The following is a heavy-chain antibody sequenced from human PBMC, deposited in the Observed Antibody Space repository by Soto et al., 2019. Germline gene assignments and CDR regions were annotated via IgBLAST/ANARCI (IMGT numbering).Heavy chain of an antibody. CDR1: GYTFTGYY. CDR2: INPNSGGT. Sequence: QVQLVQSGAEVKKPGASVKVSCKASGYTFTGYYMHWVRQAPGQGLEWMGWINPNSGGTNYAQKFQGRVTMTRDTSISTPYMELSRLRSDDTAVYYCARDLYGSGSYYYYYYGMDVWGQGTTVTVSS. V-gene: IGHV1-2*02. CDR3: ARDLYGSGSYYYYYYGMDV. D-gene: IGHD3-10*01. J-gene: IGHJ6*02.